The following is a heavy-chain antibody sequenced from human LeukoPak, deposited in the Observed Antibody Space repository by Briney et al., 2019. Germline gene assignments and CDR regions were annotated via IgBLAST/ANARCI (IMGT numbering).Heavy chain of an antibody. D-gene: IGHD5-18*01. CDR3: ARGFLQLTPYYFDY. CDR2: IHNDGST. Sequence: GGSLRLSCAASGFSFSSAWMSWVRQSPEKGLEWVSIIHNDGSTYYADSVKGRFTVSRDKSNNTVSLQMDSLRVDDTGVYYCARGFLQLTPYYFDYWGQGTLVTVSS. CDR1: GFSFSSAW. V-gene: IGHV3-66*01. J-gene: IGHJ4*02.